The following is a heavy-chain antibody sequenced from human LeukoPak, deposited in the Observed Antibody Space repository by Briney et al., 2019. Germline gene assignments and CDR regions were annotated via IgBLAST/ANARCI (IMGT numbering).Heavy chain of an antibody. CDR3: TRGGDAHKLGNF. Sequence: PSETLTLACSVSDDSIRTNSYYWGWIRQPRGKGLEWVGSLHFSGTPYYSPSLSSRVAVSRDTSNNQFSLTLKSVTATDTAVYFCTRGGDAHKLGNFWGPGILVTVSS. CDR1: DDSIRTNSYY. CDR2: LHFSGTP. D-gene: IGHD2-21*01. J-gene: IGHJ4*02. V-gene: IGHV4-39*01.